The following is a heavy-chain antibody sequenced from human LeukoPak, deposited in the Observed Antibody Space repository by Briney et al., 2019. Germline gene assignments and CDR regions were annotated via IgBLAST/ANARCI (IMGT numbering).Heavy chain of an antibody. V-gene: IGHV4-38-2*02. J-gene: IGHJ4*02. CDR2: IYHSGST. CDR3: ARDRGYSSSWYGGRDFDY. Sequence: SETLSLTCTVSGYSISSGYYWGWIRQPPGKGLEWIGSIYHSGSTYYNPSLKSRVTISVDTSQNQCSLKLSSVTAADTAVYYCARDRGYSSSWYGGRDFDYWGQGTLVTVSS. CDR1: GYSISSGYY. D-gene: IGHD6-13*01.